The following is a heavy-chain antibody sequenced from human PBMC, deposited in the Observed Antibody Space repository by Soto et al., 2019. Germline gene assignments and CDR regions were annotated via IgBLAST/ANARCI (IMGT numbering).Heavy chain of an antibody. D-gene: IGHD2-2*01. CDR2: ISSSSSYI. Sequence: GGSLRLSCAASGFTFSSYSMNWVRQAPGKGLEWVSSISSSSSYIYYADSVKGRFTISRDNAKNSLYLQMNSLRAEDTAVYYCARDDCSSTSCYFGYYYYYMDVWGLGTRVTVSS. J-gene: IGHJ6*03. CDR1: GFTFSSYS. V-gene: IGHV3-21*01. CDR3: ARDDCSSTSCYFGYYYYYMDV.